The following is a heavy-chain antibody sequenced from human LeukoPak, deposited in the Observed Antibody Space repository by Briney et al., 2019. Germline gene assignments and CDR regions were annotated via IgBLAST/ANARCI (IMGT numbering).Heavy chain of an antibody. V-gene: IGHV3-23*01. Sequence: PGGSLRLSCAASGFTFSSYAMSWVRQAPGKGLEWVSAISGSGGSTYYADSVKGRFTISRDNSKNTLYLQMNSLRAEDTAVYYCAKEQSYYDFWSGYYLYYFDYWGQGTLVTVSS. CDR3: AKEQSYYDFWSGYYLYYFDY. CDR1: GFTFSSYA. J-gene: IGHJ4*02. D-gene: IGHD3-3*01. CDR2: ISGSGGST.